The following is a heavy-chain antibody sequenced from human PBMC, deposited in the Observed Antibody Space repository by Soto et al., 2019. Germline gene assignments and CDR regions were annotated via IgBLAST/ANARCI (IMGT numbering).Heavy chain of an antibody. CDR2: IDPSDSYT. J-gene: IGHJ6*02. CDR1: GYSFTSYW. D-gene: IGHD3-10*01. Sequence: GESLKISCKGSGYSFTSYWISWVRQMPGKGLEWMGRIDPSDSYTNYSPSFQGHVTISADKSISTAYLQWSSLKASDTAMYYCATRRGLGSYGSGSPPYYGMDVWGQGTTVPVSS. V-gene: IGHV5-10-1*01. CDR3: ATRRGLGSYGSGSPPYYGMDV.